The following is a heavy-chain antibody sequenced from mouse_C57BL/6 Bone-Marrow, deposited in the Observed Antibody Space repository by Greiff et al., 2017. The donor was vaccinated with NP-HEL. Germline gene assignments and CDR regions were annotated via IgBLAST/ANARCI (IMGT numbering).Heavy chain of an antibody. J-gene: IGHJ2*01. CDR2: INPSTGGT. CDR1: GYSFTGYY. V-gene: IGHV1-42*01. Sequence: VQLQQSGPELVKPGASVKISCKASGYSFTGYYMNWVKQSPEKSLEWIGEINPSTGGTTYKQKFKAKATLTVDKSSSTAYMQLKSLTSEDSAVYYCASYYYGSIDYWGQGTTLTVSS. D-gene: IGHD1-1*01. CDR3: ASYYYGSIDY.